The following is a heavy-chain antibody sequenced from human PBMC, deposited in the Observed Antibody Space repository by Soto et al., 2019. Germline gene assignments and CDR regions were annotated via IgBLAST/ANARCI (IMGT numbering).Heavy chain of an antibody. J-gene: IGHJ4*02. CDR3: ARGWGAVADY. Sequence: SETLSLTCSVPGGSIASGGYYWNWIRQHPGKGLEWIGYIYYGGITYYNPSLKSRITISVDTSKNQFSLKLSSVTAADTAVYYCARGWGAVADYWSQGTLVTVSS. V-gene: IGHV4-31*03. CDR1: GGSIASGGYY. CDR2: IYYGGIT. D-gene: IGHD6-19*01.